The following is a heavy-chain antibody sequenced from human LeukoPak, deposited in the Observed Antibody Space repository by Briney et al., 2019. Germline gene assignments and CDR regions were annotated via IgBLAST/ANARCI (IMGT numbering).Heavy chain of an antibody. CDR3: ARDGTGLYYYDSSGLKP. D-gene: IGHD3-22*01. CDR2: IYHSGST. V-gene: IGHV4-38-2*02. CDR1: GYSISSGYY. J-gene: IGHJ5*02. Sequence: SETLSLTCTVSGYSISSGYYWGWIRQPPGKGLEWIGSIYHSGSTYYNPSLKSRVTISVDTSKNQFSLKLSSVTAADTAVYYCARDGTGLYYYDSSGLKPWGQGTLVTVSS.